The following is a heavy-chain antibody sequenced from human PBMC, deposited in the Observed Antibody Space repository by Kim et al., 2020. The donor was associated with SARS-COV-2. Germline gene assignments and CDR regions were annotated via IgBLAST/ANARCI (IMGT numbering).Heavy chain of an antibody. Sequence: SETLSLTCTVSGGSISSSSYYWGWIRQPPGKGLEWIGSIYYSGSTYYNPSLKSRVTISVDTSKNQFSLKLSSVTAADTAVYYCARVAGYYDICPPQAHTPPGGCFYWYFDLWGRGTLVTVSS. CDR2: IYYSGST. CDR3: ARVAGYYDICPPQAHTPPGGCFYWYFDL. J-gene: IGHJ2*01. D-gene: IGHD3-9*01. CDR1: GGSISSSSYY. V-gene: IGHV4-39*07.